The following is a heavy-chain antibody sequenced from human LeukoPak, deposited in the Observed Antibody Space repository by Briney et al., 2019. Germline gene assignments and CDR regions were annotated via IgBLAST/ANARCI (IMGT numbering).Heavy chain of an antibody. D-gene: IGHD6-13*01. V-gene: IGHV3-9*01. J-gene: IGHJ4*02. CDR2: ISWNSGSI. Sequence: GRSLRLSCAASGFTFDDYAMPWVRQAPGKGLEWVSGISWNSGSIGYADSVKGRFTISRDNAKNSLYLQMNSLRAEDTALYYCAKDSSSSWYYFDYWGQGTLVTVSS. CDR3: AKDSSSSWYYFDY. CDR1: GFTFDDYA.